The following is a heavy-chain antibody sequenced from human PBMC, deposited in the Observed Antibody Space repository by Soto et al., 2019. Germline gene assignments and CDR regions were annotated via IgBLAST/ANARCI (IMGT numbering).Heavy chain of an antibody. CDR3: AREKAQGYGDFLSAIDP. V-gene: IGHV3-23*01. J-gene: IGHJ5*02. Sequence: PGGSLRLSCAASGFTFSSYAMSWVRQAPGKGLEWVSAIGGSGDSTYYADSVKGRFTISRDNSKNTLYLQMNSLRAEDTAVYYCAREKAQGYGDFLSAIDPWGQGTLVTVSS. D-gene: IGHD4-17*01. CDR1: GFTFSSYA. CDR2: IGGSGDST.